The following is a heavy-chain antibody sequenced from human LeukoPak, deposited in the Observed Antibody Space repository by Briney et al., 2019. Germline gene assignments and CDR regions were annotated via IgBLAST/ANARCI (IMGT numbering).Heavy chain of an antibody. Sequence: GGSLRLSCAASGFTFSSYGMHWVRQAPGKGLEWVAVISYDGSNKYYADSVKGRFTISRDNSKNTLYLQMNSPRAEDTAVYYCAKDAYSRTSIAAAGPAPPKIYYYYYGMDVWGQGTTVTVSS. CDR3: AKDAYSRTSIAAAGPAPPKIYYYYYGMDV. J-gene: IGHJ6*02. D-gene: IGHD6-13*01. V-gene: IGHV3-30*18. CDR1: GFTFSSYG. CDR2: ISYDGSNK.